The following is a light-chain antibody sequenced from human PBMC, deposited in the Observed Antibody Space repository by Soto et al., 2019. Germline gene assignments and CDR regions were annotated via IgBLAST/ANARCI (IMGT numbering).Light chain of an antibody. V-gene: IGKV1-8*01. CDR2: EAS. Sequence: AIQMTQSPSSFSASTGDTVTITCRASQTIYSYLVLYQQKPGNAPKLLMYEASTFQSGVPSRFSGGGSGTDFTLTISPLHTEDLSTYYCQHYYASPVTFGQGTRLDI. CDR3: QHYYASPVT. J-gene: IGKJ5*01. CDR1: QTIYSY.